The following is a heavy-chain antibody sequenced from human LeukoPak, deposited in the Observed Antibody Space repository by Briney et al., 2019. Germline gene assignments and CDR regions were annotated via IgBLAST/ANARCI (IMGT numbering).Heavy chain of an antibody. D-gene: IGHD1-26*01. CDR1: GGSISSYY. CDR3: ARLIHSGFDP. CDR2: ISYSGST. Sequence: SETLSLTCTVSGGSISSYYWSWIRQPPGKGLEWIGYISYSGSTNYNPSLKSRVTISVDTSKNQFSLKLSSVTAADTAVYYCARLIHSGFDPWGQGTLVTVSS. V-gene: IGHV4-59*08. J-gene: IGHJ5*02.